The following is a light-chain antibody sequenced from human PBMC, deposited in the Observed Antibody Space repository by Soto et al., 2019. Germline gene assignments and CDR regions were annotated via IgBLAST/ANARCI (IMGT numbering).Light chain of an antibody. CDR2: SDN. CDR3: TAWDDSMNGPV. J-gene: IGLJ3*02. Sequence: QSVLIQPPSAYGTPGQRVTISCSGSSSNIGSNAVNWYQQLPGTAPKLLIYSDNQRPSGAPDRFSGSKSGTSASLAISGLQSEDEADYYCTAWDDSMNGPVFGGGTKVTVL. CDR1: SSNIGSNA. V-gene: IGLV1-44*01.